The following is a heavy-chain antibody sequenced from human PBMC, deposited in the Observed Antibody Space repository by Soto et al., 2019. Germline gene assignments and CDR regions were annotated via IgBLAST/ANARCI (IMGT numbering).Heavy chain of an antibody. CDR2: ISGSGGST. CDR3: AKDASIAVAGTYNY. Sequence: GGSLRLSCAVSGFTFSSYAMSWVRQAPGKGLEWVSAISGSGGSTYYADSVKGRFTISRDNSKNTLYLQMNSLRAEDTAVYYCAKDASIAVAGTYNYWGQGTLVTVSS. CDR1: GFTFSSYA. D-gene: IGHD6-19*01. V-gene: IGHV3-23*01. J-gene: IGHJ4*02.